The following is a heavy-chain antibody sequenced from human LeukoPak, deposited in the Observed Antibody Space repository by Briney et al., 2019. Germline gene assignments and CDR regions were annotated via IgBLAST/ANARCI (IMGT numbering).Heavy chain of an antibody. CDR2: IRFDGSNK. Sequence: PGGSLRLSCAASGFTFSSYGMHWVRQAPGKGLEWVAFIRFDGSNKYYADSVKGRFTISRDNSKNTLYLQMNSLRAEDTAVYYCAKDGPRRGSGSYYNPPYYYYYMDVWGKGTTVTVSS. J-gene: IGHJ6*03. CDR1: GFTFSSYG. V-gene: IGHV3-30*02. D-gene: IGHD3-10*01. CDR3: AKDGPRRGSGSYYNPPYYYYYMDV.